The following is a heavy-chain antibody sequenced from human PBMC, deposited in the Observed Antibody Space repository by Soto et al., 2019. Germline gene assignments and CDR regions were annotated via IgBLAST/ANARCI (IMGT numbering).Heavy chain of an antibody. D-gene: IGHD1-20*01. CDR2: IHYSGSA. CDR1: GDCSSTHS. CDR3: TRDPWGMGIISNAFDI. J-gene: IGHJ3*02. V-gene: IGHV4-59*11. Sequence: XTRSVPRRVAGDCSSTHSPGWIPKPPGKGLEWIGYIHYSGSAIYNPSLKSRVTMSVDMSKNQFSLKLSSVTAADTAVYFCTRDPWGMGIISNAFDIWGQGTMVTVSS.